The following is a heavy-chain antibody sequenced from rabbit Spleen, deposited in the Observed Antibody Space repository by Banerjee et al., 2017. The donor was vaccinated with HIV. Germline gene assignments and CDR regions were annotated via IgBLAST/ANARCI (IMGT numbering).Heavy chain of an antibody. CDR1: GFSFSGSYW. Sequence: QEQLEESGGDLVKPGASLTLTCTASGFSFSGSYWICWVRQAPGKGPEWIACTYVGSSGATYYASWAKGRFTISKTSSTTVTLQMTSLTAADTATYFCARDPSTDGSPSYKVYGMDLWGQGTLVTVS. CDR3: ARDPSTDGSPSYKVYGMDL. D-gene: IGHD7-1*01. V-gene: IGHV1S45*01. J-gene: IGHJ6*01. CDR2: TYVGSSGAT.